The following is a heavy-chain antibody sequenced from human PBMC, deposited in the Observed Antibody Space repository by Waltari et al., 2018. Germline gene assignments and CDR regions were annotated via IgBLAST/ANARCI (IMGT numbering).Heavy chain of an antibody. J-gene: IGHJ4*02. D-gene: IGHD3-3*01. CDR3: ARDPPLADFWSGYYNY. CDR1: GFTFSSYS. CDR2: ISSSSSYI. Sequence: EVQLVESGGGLVKPGGSLRLSCAASGFTFSSYSMNWVRQAPGKGLEWVSSISSSSSYIYYADSVKGRFTISRDNAKNSLYLQMNSLRAEDTAVYYCARDPPLADFWSGYYNYWGQGTLVTVSS. V-gene: IGHV3-21*01.